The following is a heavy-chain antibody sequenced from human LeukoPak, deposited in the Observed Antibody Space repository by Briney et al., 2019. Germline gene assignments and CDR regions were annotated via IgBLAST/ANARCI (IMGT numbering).Heavy chain of an antibody. CDR1: GGSISSGSYY. CDR3: ARAPHFFDTSGSRYYFDY. J-gene: IGHJ4*02. Sequence: SQTLSLTCTVSGGSISSGSYYWSWIRQPAGKGLEWIGRIYTSGSTNYNPSLKSRVTISVDTSKNQFSLKLSSVTAADTAVYYCARAPHFFDTSGSRYYFDYWGRGALVTVSS. CDR2: IYTSGST. V-gene: IGHV4-61*02. D-gene: IGHD3-22*01.